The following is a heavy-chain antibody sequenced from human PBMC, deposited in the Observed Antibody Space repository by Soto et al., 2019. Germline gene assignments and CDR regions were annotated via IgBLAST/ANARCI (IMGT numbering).Heavy chain of an antibody. CDR3: ARVGIGYSYGLFDY. CDR1: GGSFSGYY. Sequence: SETLSLTCAVYGGSFSGYYWSWIRQPPGKGLEWIGEINHSGSTNYNPSLKSRVTISVDTSKNQFSLKLSSVTAADTAVYYCARVGIGYSYGLFDYWGQGTLVTVSS. D-gene: IGHD5-18*01. J-gene: IGHJ4*02. V-gene: IGHV4-34*01. CDR2: INHSGST.